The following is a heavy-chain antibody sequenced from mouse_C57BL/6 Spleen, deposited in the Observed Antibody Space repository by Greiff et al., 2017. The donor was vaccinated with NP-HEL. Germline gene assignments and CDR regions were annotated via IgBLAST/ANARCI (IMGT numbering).Heavy chain of an antibody. D-gene: IGHD1-1*01. CDR3: AREGLLRSGHWYFDV. J-gene: IGHJ1*03. Sequence: EVQLQQSGPGLVKPSQSLSLTCSVTGYSITSGYYWNWIRQFPGNKLEWMGYISYDGSNNYNPSLKNRISITRDTSKNQFFLKLNSVTTEDTATYYCAREGLLRSGHWYFDVWGTGTTVTVSS. V-gene: IGHV3-6*01. CDR1: GYSITSGYY. CDR2: ISYDGSN.